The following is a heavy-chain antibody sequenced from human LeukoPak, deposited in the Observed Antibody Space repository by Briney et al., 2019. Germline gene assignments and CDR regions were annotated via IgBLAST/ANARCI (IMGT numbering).Heavy chain of an antibody. J-gene: IGHJ4*02. D-gene: IGHD4-17*01. CDR2: IYYSGRT. Sequence: SETLSLTCTVSGGSISSGGYYWSWIRQPPGKGLEWIGYIYYSGRTNYNPSLKSRVTISVDTSKNEFSLKLTSVTAADTAVYYCARGGPPTVTRFDYWGQGTLVTVSS. V-gene: IGHV4-61*08. CDR3: ARGGPPTVTRFDY. CDR1: GGSISSGGYY.